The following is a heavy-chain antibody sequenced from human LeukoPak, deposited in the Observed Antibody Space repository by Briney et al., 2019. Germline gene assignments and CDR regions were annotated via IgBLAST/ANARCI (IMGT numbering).Heavy chain of an antibody. CDR3: AKDQMGLRFLEWLSPFDY. J-gene: IGHJ4*02. Sequence: PGGSLRLSCAASGFTFSSYAMSWIRQAPGKGLEWVSAISGSGGSTYYADSVKRRFTISRDNSKNTLYLQMNSLRAEDTAVYDCAKDQMGLRFLEWLSPFDYWGQGTLVTVSS. CDR2: ISGSGGST. V-gene: IGHV3-23*01. D-gene: IGHD3-3*01. CDR1: GFTFSSYA.